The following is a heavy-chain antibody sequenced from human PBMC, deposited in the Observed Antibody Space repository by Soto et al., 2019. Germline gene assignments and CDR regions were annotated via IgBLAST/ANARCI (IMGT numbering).Heavy chain of an antibody. CDR3: TTESTQRFCDGGPCCTLQTKIHDS. CDR2: IKSKIDGGTT. J-gene: IGHJ4*02. Sequence: EVQLVESGGGLVKPGGSVRLSCAASGLSFTNAWMSWVRQAPGKGLEWVGRIKSKIDGGTTDFSAPVKGRFTISRDDSKDTLYLQMNSLKTEDTAVYYCTTESTQRFCDGGPCCTLQTKIHDSWGQGTLVTVSS. D-gene: IGHD2-15*01. CDR1: GLSFTNAW. V-gene: IGHV3-15*01.